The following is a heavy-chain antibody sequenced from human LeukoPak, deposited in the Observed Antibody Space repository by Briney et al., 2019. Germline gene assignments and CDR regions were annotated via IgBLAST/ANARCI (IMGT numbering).Heavy chain of an antibody. CDR2: IYYSGST. CDR3: APYNWNDFIMDV. CDR1: GGSISSSSYY. J-gene: IGHJ6*02. Sequence: SETLSLTCTVSGGSISSSSYYWGWIRQPPGKGLEWIGSIYYSGSTYYNPSRKSRVTISVDTSKNQFSLKLSSVTAADTAVYYCAPYNWNDFIMDVWGQGTTVTVSS. D-gene: IGHD1-1*01. V-gene: IGHV4-39*01.